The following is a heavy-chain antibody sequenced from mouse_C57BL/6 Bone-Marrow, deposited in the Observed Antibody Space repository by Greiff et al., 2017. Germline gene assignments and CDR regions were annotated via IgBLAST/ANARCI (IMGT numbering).Heavy chain of an antibody. V-gene: IGHV1-64*01. CDR3: AREGADGYYEAMDY. CDR2: IHPNSGST. CDR1: GYTFTSYW. J-gene: IGHJ4*01. D-gene: IGHD2-3*01. Sequence: QVQLQQPGAELVKPGASVKLSCKASGYTFTSYWMHWVKQRPGQGLEWIGMIHPNSGSTNYNEKFKSKATLTVDKSSSTAYMQLSSLTSDDSAVYYCAREGADGYYEAMDYWGQGTSVTVSS.